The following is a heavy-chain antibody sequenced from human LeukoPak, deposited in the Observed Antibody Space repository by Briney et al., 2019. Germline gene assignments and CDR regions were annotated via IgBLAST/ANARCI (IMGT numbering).Heavy chain of an antibody. Sequence: PSETLSLTCTVSGGSISSNNYYWAWIRQPPGKGLEWIGSIYYSGSTYYNPSLKSRVTISVDTSKNQFFLKLRSVTAADTAVYYCARLDAGTYRDYFDYWGQGTLVTVSS. CDR1: GGSISSNNYY. V-gene: IGHV4-39*01. D-gene: IGHD1-26*01. CDR2: IYYSGST. J-gene: IGHJ4*02. CDR3: ARLDAGTYRDYFDY.